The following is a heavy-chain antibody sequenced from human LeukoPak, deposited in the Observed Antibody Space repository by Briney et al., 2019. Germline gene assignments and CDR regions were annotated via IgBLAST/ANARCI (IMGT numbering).Heavy chain of an antibody. Sequence: PPGGSLRLSCAASGFTFSSYAISWVRQAPGKGLEWVSAIVEGGGETFYADSVKGRFTISRDNSKSTLFLQMNSLRAEDTARYYCAKEKAARGLGAFDIWGRGTMVTISA. CDR2: IVEGGGET. D-gene: IGHD6-6*01. CDR3: AKEKAARGLGAFDI. J-gene: IGHJ3*02. V-gene: IGHV3-23*01. CDR1: GFTFSSYA.